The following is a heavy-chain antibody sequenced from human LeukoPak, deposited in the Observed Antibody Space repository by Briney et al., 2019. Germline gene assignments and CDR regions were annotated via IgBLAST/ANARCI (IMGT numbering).Heavy chain of an antibody. D-gene: IGHD2-15*01. CDR3: ARVLRYCSGGNCYSGGLGYMDV. V-gene: IGHV3-11*01. CDR2: ISRSGSTK. Sequence: GGSLRLSCAVSGFTFRSYGMSWIRQAPGKGLEWVSSISRSGSTKYYADSVKGRFTISRDNAKNSLFLQMNSLRAEDTAVYYCARVLRYCSGGNCYSGGLGYMDVWGKGTTVTISS. J-gene: IGHJ6*03. CDR1: GFTFRSYG.